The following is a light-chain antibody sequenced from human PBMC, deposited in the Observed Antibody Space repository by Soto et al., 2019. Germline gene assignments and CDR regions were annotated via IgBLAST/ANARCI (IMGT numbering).Light chain of an antibody. CDR1: SSDVGGYNY. Sequence: QSALTQPPSASGSPGQSVTISCTGTSSDVGGYNYVSWYQQHPGKAPKLLIYEVTKRPSGVPDRFSGSKSGKTAFLIVSGLQAEDEADYYCSSYAGSNGVIFGGGTKVTVL. CDR2: EVT. CDR3: SSYAGSNGVI. V-gene: IGLV2-8*01. J-gene: IGLJ2*01.